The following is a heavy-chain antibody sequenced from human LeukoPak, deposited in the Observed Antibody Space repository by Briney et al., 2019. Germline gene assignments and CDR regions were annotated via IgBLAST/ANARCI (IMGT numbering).Heavy chain of an antibody. V-gene: IGHV3-74*01. CDR3: TRPQHGDLYAFDI. J-gene: IGHJ3*02. Sequence: HPGGSLRLSCAGSGFTFPIYWMQWVRQAPGKGLVWVSRVNGDGSTTTYADSVKGRFTISRDNAKNAVYLQMDSLRAEDTAVYYCTRPQHGDLYAFDIWGQGTMVTVSS. CDR2: VNGDGSTT. CDR1: GFTFPIYW. D-gene: IGHD3-16*01.